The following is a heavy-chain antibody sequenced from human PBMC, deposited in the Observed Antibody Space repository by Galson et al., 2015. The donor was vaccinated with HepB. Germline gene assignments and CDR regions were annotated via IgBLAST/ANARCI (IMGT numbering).Heavy chain of an antibody. J-gene: IGHJ4*02. V-gene: IGHV3-21*01. CDR1: GFTFSDYA. CDR2: ISGLSNYI. CDR3: ARKGSSWLGFDQ. Sequence: SLRLPCAASGFTFSDYAMNWVRQSPGRGLVWVSFISGLSNYINYADSVKGRFTISRDNAKNSLYLQMNSLRADDTAVYYCARKGSSWLGFDQWGQGTLVTVSS. D-gene: IGHD6-13*01.